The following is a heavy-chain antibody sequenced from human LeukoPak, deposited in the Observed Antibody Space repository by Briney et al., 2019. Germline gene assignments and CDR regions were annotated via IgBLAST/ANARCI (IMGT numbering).Heavy chain of an antibody. Sequence: GGSLRLSCAVSGFTFTSYWIHWVRQAPGKGLVWVARISSDGSSTNYADSVKGRFTISRDNAKNTLYLQMNSLRAEDTAVYYCARAAVLPGTIGVLDYWGQGTLVTVSS. J-gene: IGHJ4*02. CDR3: ARAAVLPGTIGVLDY. D-gene: IGHD1-1*01. CDR2: ISSDGSST. V-gene: IGHV3-74*01. CDR1: GFTFTSYW.